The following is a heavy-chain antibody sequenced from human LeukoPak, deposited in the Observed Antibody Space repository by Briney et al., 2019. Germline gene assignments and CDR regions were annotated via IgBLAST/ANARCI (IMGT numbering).Heavy chain of an antibody. Sequence: TLSLTCTVSGGSISSGNYHWIWIRQPAGKGLEWIGRIYSSGNTNYNPSLKSRVSISIDTSKNQFSLKLSSVTVADTAVYYCARTTEAHSWRTRYYDYYMDVWGKGTTVTVSS. J-gene: IGHJ6*03. V-gene: IGHV4-61*02. CDR2: IYSSGNT. CDR1: GGSISSGNYH. CDR3: ARTTEAHSWRTRYYDYYMDV. D-gene: IGHD6-13*01.